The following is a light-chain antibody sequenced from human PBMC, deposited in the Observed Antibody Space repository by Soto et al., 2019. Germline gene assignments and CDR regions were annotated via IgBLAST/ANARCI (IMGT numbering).Light chain of an antibody. Sequence: QSALTQPASVSGSTGQSITISCTGTSSDVGSYKLVSWYQQHPGKAPKLMISEVSKRPSGISDRFSGSKSGSTASLTISGLQAEDEADYYCCSYAGTSTHTVFGGGTQLTV. CDR3: CSYAGTSTHTV. CDR1: SSDVGSYKL. J-gene: IGLJ7*01. CDR2: EVS. V-gene: IGLV2-23*02.